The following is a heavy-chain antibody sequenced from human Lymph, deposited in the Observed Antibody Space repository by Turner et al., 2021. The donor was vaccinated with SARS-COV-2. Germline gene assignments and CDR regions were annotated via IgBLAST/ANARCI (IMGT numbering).Heavy chain of an antibody. CDR1: GGSMNSNY. D-gene: IGHD2-21*02. J-gene: IGHJ5*02. V-gene: IGHV4-59*01. CDR2: IYYRGST. Sequence: HVQQQESGATLVKPLEALLPTSTVAGGSMNSNYWSWIRQPPGKRLEWIGYIYYRGSTNYNPSLKSRVTISVDTSKNQFSLKLTSVTAADTAIYYCARETVNNWVDPWGQGILVTVSS. CDR3: ARETVNNWVDP.